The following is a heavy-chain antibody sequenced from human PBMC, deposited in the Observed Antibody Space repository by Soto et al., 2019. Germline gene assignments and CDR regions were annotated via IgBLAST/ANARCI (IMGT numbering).Heavy chain of an antibody. J-gene: IGHJ6*02. D-gene: IGHD3-3*01. CDR3: AKARRNTIYYYYGMDV. Sequence: ESGGGVVQPGRSLRLSCAASGFTFSSYGMHWVRQAPGKGQEWVAVISYDGSNKYYADSVKGRFTISRDNSKNTLYLQMNSLRAEDTAVYYCAKARRNTIYYYYGMDVWGQGTTVTVSS. CDR1: GFTFSSYG. V-gene: IGHV3-30*18. CDR2: ISYDGSNK.